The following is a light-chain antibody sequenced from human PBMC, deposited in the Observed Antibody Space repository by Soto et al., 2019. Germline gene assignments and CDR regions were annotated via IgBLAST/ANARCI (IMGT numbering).Light chain of an antibody. Sequence: EIVLTLSPGTLSLSPGERATLSCRSSERLSSVYLAWYQQRPGQPPTSLIYGASNRATGIPDRFSGSGSGTDFTLIINRLEPEDVAIYYCQQYGGSPRITFGQGTRLEIK. V-gene: IGKV3-20*01. J-gene: IGKJ5*01. CDR2: GAS. CDR3: QQYGGSPRIT. CDR1: ERLSSVY.